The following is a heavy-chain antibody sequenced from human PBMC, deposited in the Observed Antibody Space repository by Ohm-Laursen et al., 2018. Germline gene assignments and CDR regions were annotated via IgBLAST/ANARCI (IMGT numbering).Heavy chain of an antibody. CDR1: GFTFRSYA. CDR2: ITNSNGGHST. Sequence: SLRLSCAASGFTFRSYAMTWVRQAPGKGLEWVSSITNSNGGHSTYYADSVKGRFTISRDNSKNTLLLQMSRLRAEDTAVYYCAKEGEGIFDSSYFFDYWRQGALVTVSA. J-gene: IGHJ4*02. D-gene: IGHD3-22*01. V-gene: IGHV3-23*01. CDR3: AKEGEGIFDSSYFFDY.